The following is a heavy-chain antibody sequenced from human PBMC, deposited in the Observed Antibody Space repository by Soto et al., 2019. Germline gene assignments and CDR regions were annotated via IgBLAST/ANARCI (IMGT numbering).Heavy chain of an antibody. D-gene: IGHD2-2*01. CDR1: GYTFTSDD. CDR2: ISPNSGNT. Sequence: ASVKVSCKASGYTFTSDDISWVRQATGQGLEWMGWISPNSGNTGYAQKLQGRVTMTTDTSTSTAYMELRSLRSDDTAVYYCARGFVEDIVVVPAANAFDIWGQGTMVTVSS. CDR3: ARGFVEDIVVVPAANAFDI. J-gene: IGHJ3*02. V-gene: IGHV1-18*01.